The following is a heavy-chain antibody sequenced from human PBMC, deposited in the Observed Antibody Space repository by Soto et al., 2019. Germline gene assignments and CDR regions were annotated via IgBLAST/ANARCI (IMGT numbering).Heavy chain of an antibody. V-gene: IGHV3-30*04. J-gene: IGHJ6*02. CDR1: KFTFRTYV. CDR3: AREMIPMIMGGMSAMDV. CDR2: ISFDGSNK. Sequence: QVQLVESGGGVVQPERSQRLSCAASKFTFRTYVMHWVRQALGKGLEWVALISFDGSNKYYADSVKGRFTISRDNSKNTMYLQMNSLGPEETAVYYCAREMIPMIMGGMSAMDVWGQGTTVTVSS. D-gene: IGHD3-22*01.